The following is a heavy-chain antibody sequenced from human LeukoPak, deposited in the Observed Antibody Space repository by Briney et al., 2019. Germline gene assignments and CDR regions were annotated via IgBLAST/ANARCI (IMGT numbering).Heavy chain of an antibody. CDR2: IYYSGST. CDR3: ARDQAHYDFWSGYHNWFDP. J-gene: IGHJ5*02. CDR1: GGSISSYY. D-gene: IGHD3-3*01. Sequence: SETLSLTCTVSGGSISSYYWSWIRQPPGKGLEWIGYIYYSGSTNYNPSLKSRVTISVDTSKNQFSLKLSSVTAADTAVYYCARDQAHYDFWSGYHNWFDPWGQGTLVTASS. V-gene: IGHV4-59*01.